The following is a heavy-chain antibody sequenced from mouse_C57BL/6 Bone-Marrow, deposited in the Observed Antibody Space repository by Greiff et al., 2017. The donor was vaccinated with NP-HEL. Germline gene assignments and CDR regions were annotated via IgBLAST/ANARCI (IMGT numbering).Heavy chain of an antibody. CDR2: INPSSGYT. CDR1: GYTFTSYW. Sequence: QVQLQQSGAELAKPGASVKLSCKASGYTFTSYWMHWVKQRPGQGLAWIGYINPSSGYTKYNQKFKDKATLTADKSSSTAYMQLSSLTYEHSAVYYCARYRASTGTRAMDYWGQGTSATVSS. D-gene: IGHD4-1*02. J-gene: IGHJ4*01. V-gene: IGHV1-7*01. CDR3: ARYRASTGTRAMDY.